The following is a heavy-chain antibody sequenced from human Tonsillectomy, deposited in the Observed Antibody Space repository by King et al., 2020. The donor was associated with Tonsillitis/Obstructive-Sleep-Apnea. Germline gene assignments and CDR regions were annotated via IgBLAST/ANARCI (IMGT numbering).Heavy chain of an antibody. Sequence: VQLVETGGGLVQTGGSLRHSCAASGFTFSSYAMSWVRQAPGKGLEWVSAINNSGGSTYYADSVKGRFTISRDNSKNTLYLQMNSLRVEDTAVYYCAKDYPQWHFWSGCGACYVCGQGTLVTVSS. CDR3: AKDYPQWHFWSGCGACYV. J-gene: IGHJ4*02. CDR1: GFTFSSYA. V-gene: IGHV3-23*04. CDR2: INNSGGST. D-gene: IGHD3-3*02.